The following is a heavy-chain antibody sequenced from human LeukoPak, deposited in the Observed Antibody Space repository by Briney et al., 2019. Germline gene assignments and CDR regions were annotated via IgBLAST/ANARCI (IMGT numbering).Heavy chain of an antibody. CDR1: GGTFSSYA. CDR3: ASNPPKTGDFNY. Sequence: SVKVSCKASGGTFSSYAISWVRQAPGQGLEWMGGIIPIFGTANYAQKFQGRVTITADESTSTAYMELSSLRSEDTAVYYCASNPPKTGDFNYWGQGTLVTVSS. CDR2: IIPIFGTA. D-gene: IGHD7-27*01. J-gene: IGHJ4*02. V-gene: IGHV1-69*13.